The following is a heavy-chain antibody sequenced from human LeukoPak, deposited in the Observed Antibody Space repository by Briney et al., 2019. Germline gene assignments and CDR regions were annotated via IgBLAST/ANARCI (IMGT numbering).Heavy chain of an antibody. J-gene: IGHJ4*02. CDR1: GFTFRSYG. CDR2: IRYDGSNK. D-gene: IGHD2-2*03. V-gene: IGHV3-30*02. CDR3: AKLDIVVVPAYSRGAREGSFDY. Sequence: PGGSLRLSCAASGFTFRSYGMHWVRQAPGKGLEWVAFIRYDGSNKYYADSVKGRFTISRDNSKNTLYLQMNSLRAEDTAVYYCAKLDIVVVPAYSRGAREGSFDYWGQGTLVTVSS.